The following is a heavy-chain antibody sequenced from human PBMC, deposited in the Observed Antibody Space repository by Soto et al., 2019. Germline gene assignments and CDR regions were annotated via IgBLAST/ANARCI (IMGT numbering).Heavy chain of an antibody. CDR3: ARDTGGEGDY. Sequence: KPSETLSLTCAVYGGSFSGYYWSWIRQPPGKGLEWIGEINHSGSTNYNPSLKSRVTISVDTSKNQFSLQLSSVTAADTAVYYCARDTGGEGDYWGQGTLVTVSS. V-gene: IGHV4-34*01. D-gene: IGHD3-16*01. CDR2: INHSGST. CDR1: GGSFSGYY. J-gene: IGHJ4*02.